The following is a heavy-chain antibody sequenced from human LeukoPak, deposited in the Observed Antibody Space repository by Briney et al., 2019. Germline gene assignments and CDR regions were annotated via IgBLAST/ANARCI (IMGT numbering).Heavy chain of an antibody. Sequence: PSGTLSLTCTVSGGSISSYYWSWIRQPPGKGLEWIGYIHYSGSTHHSPSLKSRVSISVDTSKNKVSLKLNSVTAADTAVYYCARGQHDYGDYGEYYFDYWGQGTLVTVSS. CDR3: ARGQHDYGDYGEYYFDY. V-gene: IGHV4-59*01. D-gene: IGHD4-17*01. J-gene: IGHJ4*02. CDR1: GGSISSYY. CDR2: IHYSGST.